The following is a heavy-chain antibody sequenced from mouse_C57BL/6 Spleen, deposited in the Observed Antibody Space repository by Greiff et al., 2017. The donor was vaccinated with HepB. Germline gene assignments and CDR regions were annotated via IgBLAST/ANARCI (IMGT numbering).Heavy chain of an antibody. V-gene: IGHV1-74*01. Sequence: VKLQQPGAELVKPGASVKVSCKASGYTFTSYWMHWVKQRPGQGLEWIGRIHPSDSDTNYNQKFKGKATLTVDKSSSTAYMQLSSLTSEDSAVYDCAIQDDYYGSTYPYWGQGTLVTVSA. CDR2: IHPSDSDT. D-gene: IGHD1-1*01. CDR3: AIQDDYYGSTYPY. CDR1: GYTFTSYW. J-gene: IGHJ3*01.